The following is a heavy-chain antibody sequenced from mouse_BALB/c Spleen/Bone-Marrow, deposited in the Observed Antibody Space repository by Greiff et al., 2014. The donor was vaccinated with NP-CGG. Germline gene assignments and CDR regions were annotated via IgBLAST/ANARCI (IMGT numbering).Heavy chain of an antibody. J-gene: IGHJ4*01. V-gene: IGHV2-9*02. CDR2: IWADGST. D-gene: IGHD1-2*01. CDR1: GFSLTSYG. CDR3: SRITTATGAMDY. Sequence: VKLQESGPGLVAPSQSLSITCTVSGFSLTSYGLHWVRQPPGKGLEWLGVIWADGSTNYNSALMSRLSISKDNSKSQVFLKMNSLQTDDTAMYYCSRITTATGAMDYWGQGTSVTVSS.